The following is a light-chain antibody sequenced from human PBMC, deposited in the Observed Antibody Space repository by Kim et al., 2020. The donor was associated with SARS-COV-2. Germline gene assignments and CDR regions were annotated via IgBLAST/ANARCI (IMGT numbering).Light chain of an antibody. J-gene: IGLJ1*01. V-gene: IGLV3-19*01. CDR3: NSRDSSAKRYV. CDR1: SLRTYF. CDR2: GKN. Sequence: SSELTQDPAVSVALGQTIRITCQGDSLRTYFASWYQQKPGQAPVLVLYGKNNRPSGIPDRFSASTSGNTASLTITGAQAEDEADYYCNSRDSSAKRYVFGSGTKFTVL.